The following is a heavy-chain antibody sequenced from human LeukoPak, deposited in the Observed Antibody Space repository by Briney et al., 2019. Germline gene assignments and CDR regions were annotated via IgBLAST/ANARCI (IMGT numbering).Heavy chain of an antibody. CDR2: INHSGST. J-gene: IGHJ4*02. CDR3: ARFWGYDILTGYYPGFDY. D-gene: IGHD3-9*01. Sequence: SETLSLTCAVYGGSFSGYYWSWIRQPPGKGLEWIGEINHSGSTNYNPSLKSRVTISVDTSKNQFSLKLSSVTAADTAVYYCARFWGYDILTGYYPGFDYWGQGTLVTVSS. CDR1: GGSFSGYY. V-gene: IGHV4-34*01.